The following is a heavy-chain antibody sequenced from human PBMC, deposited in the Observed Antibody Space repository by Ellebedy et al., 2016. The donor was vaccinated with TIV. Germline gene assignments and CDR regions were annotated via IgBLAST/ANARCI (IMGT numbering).Heavy chain of an antibody. CDR1: GYIFISYN. D-gene: IGHD5-12*01. CDR2: MNPNSGKT. J-gene: IGHJ6*02. CDR3: ARWDSGFLSGVYYNYGMDV. V-gene: IGHV1-8*01. Sequence: ASVKVSCXASGYIFISYNLNWVRQATGQGLEWMGWMNPNSGKTGYAQKFQGRVTMTRDTSTNTAYMELSSLSSEDTAVYYCARWDSGFLSGVYYNYGMDVWGQGITVTVSS.